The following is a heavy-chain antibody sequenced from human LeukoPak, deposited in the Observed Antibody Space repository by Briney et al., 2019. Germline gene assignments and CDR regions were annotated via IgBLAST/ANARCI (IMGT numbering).Heavy chain of an antibody. J-gene: IGHJ4*02. CDR1: GFTLSNYN. CDR2: ISGSSSYL. Sequence: PGGSLRLSCAASGFTLSNYNMNWVRQAPGKGLEWVSSISGSSSYLFFADSVKGRFTISRDNTKNSLYLQMNSLRVDGTAVYYCARDAVTGYSSGWYKPFPFDYWGQGSLVTVSS. V-gene: IGHV3-21*01. D-gene: IGHD6-19*01. CDR3: ARDAVTGYSSGWYKPFPFDY.